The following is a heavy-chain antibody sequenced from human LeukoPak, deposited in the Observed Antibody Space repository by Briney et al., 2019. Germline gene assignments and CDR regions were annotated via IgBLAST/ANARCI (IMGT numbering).Heavy chain of an antibody. CDR2: INAGNGNT. J-gene: IGHJ5*02. CDR3: ARDLLHQNCSGGSCYSVWWFDP. V-gene: IGHV1-3*03. CDR1: GYTFTSYA. D-gene: IGHD2-15*01. Sequence: ASVKVSCKASGYTFTSYAMHWVRQAPGQRLEWMGWINAGNGNTKYSQEFQGRVTITRDTSASTAYMELSSLRSEDTAVYYCARDLLHQNCSGGSCYSVWWFDPWGQGTLVTVSS.